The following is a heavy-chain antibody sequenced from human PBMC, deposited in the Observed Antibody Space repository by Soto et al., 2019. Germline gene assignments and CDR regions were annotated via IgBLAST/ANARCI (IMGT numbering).Heavy chain of an antibody. CDR2: INPSGYGT. CDR3: ARDGVVVPSALYYFDY. Sequence: ASVKVSCKASGYTFTSYYMHWVRQAPGQGLEWMGTINPSGYGTRYAQKFQGRVTMTRDTSTSTFYMELSSMRSEDTAVYFCARDGVVVPSALYYFDYWGQGTLVTVSS. J-gene: IGHJ4*02. V-gene: IGHV1-46*01. D-gene: IGHD2-2*01. CDR1: GYTFTSYY.